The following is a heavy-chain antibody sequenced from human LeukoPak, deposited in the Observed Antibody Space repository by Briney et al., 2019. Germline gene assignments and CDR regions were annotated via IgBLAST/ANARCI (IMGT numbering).Heavy chain of an antibody. J-gene: IGHJ4*02. CDR3: AKDAYSSSWYYFDY. D-gene: IGHD6-13*01. CDR1: GFIFTNYF. V-gene: IGHV3-23*01. CDR2: ISGSGGST. Sequence: GGSLRLSCAASGFIFTNYFMSWVRQAPGKGLEWVSAISGSGGSTYYADSVKGRFTISRDNSKNTLYLQMNSLRVEDTAVYYCAKDAYSSSWYYFDYWGQGTLVTVSS.